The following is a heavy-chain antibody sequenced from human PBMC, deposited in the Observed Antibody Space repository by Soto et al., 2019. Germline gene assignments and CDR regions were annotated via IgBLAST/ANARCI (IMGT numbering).Heavy chain of an antibody. CDR1: GDTISSYT. J-gene: IGHJ4*01. Sequence: SVKLSCKASGDTISSYTISWLRQAPGQGLEWMGRIIPILGIANYAQKFQGRVTITADKSTSTAYMELSSLRSEDTAVYYCARPTTADSYFDYWGQEPWSPSPQ. V-gene: IGHV1-69*02. CDR3: ARPTTADSYFDY. D-gene: IGHD4-17*01. CDR2: IIPILGIA.